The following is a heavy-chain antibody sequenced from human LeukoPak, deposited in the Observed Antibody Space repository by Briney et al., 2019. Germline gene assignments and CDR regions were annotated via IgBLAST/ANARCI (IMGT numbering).Heavy chain of an antibody. CDR2: IYPGDSDT. Sequence: GESLKISCKGSGYSFTSYWIGWVRQMPGKGLEWMGIIYPGDSDTRYGPSFQGQVTISADKSISTAYLQWSSLKASDTAMYYCARHLGGAARSPYYFDYWGQGTLVTVSS. D-gene: IGHD6-6*01. CDR1: GYSFTSYW. V-gene: IGHV5-51*01. CDR3: ARHLGGAARSPYYFDY. J-gene: IGHJ4*02.